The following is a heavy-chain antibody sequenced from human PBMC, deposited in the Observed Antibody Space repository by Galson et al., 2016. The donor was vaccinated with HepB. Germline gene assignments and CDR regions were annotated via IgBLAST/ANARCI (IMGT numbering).Heavy chain of an antibody. Sequence: SLRLSCAASGFTFSSYGMHWVRQAPGKGLEWVALIWYDGNNKYYADSVKGRFTISRDNSKNTLYLQMNSLRAEDTAMYYCGRDPSDSKVTPGHWGQGTLVAVSS. V-gene: IGHV3-33*01. CDR3: GRDPSDSKVTPGH. D-gene: IGHD2-21*02. J-gene: IGHJ4*02. CDR1: GFTFSSYG. CDR2: IWYDGNNK.